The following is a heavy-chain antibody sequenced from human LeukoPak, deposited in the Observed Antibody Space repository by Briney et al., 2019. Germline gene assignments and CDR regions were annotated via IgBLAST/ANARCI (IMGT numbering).Heavy chain of an antibody. D-gene: IGHD2-2*01. CDR1: GGSISSSSYY. CDR3: ARARHQLLSLPGVFDP. Sequence: SETLSLTCTVSGGSISSSSYYWGWIRQPPGKGLEWIGSIYYSGSTYYNPSLKSRVTISVDTSKNQFSLKLSPVTAADTAVYYCARARHQLLSLPGVFDPWGQGTLVTVSS. J-gene: IGHJ5*02. V-gene: IGHV4-39*07. CDR2: IYYSGST.